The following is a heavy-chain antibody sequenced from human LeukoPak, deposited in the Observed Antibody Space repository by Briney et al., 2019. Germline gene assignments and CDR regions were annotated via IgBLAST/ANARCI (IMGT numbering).Heavy chain of an antibody. CDR2: IWYDGSNK. D-gene: IGHD6-13*01. J-gene: IGHJ5*02. CDR1: GFTFSSYG. CDR3: ARAELVPGKNWFDP. Sequence: GGSLRLSCAASGFTFSSYGMHWVRQAPGKGLEWVAVIWYDGSNKYYADSVKGRFTISRDNSKNTLHLQMNSLRAEDTAVYYCARAELVPGKNWFDPWGQGTLVTVSP. V-gene: IGHV3-33*01.